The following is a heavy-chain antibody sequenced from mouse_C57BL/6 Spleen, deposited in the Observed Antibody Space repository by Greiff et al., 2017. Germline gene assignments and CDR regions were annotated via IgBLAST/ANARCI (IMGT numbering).Heavy chain of an antibody. CDR1: GFTISSYG. D-gene: IGHD1-1*02. Sequence: EVKLVESGGGLVKPGGSLILSCAASGFTISSYGMSWVRQTPDTRLEWVATISSGGSYTYYPHSLKGRFTISRDNAKNTLYLQMGSLKSEGTAMYYCASLYYYGGEEYFDYWGQGTTLTVSS. CDR3: ASLYYYGGEEYFDY. CDR2: ISSGGSYT. J-gene: IGHJ2*01. V-gene: IGHV5-6*03.